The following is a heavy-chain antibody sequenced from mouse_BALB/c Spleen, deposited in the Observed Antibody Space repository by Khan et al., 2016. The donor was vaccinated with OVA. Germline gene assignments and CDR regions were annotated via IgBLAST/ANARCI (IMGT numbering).Heavy chain of an antibody. CDR2: ISPSSGYT. D-gene: IGHD2-14*01. CDR3: AREGAYYRSDGWFAY. CDR1: GYTFTTYT. J-gene: IGHJ3*01. Sequence: QVQLKQSGTELARPGASVKMSCKASGYTFTTYTMHWVKQRPGQGLEWIGYISPSSGYTNYNQKFKDKTTLTADKSSITAYMQLSSLTSEDSAFYYCAREGAYYRSDGWFAYWGQGTLVTVSA. V-gene: IGHV1-4*01.